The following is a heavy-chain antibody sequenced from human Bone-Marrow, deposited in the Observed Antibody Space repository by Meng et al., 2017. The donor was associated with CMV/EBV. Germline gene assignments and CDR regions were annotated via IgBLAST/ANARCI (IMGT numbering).Heavy chain of an antibody. Sequence: GESLKISCAASGFTFSSYAMSWVRQAPGKGLEWVSYINTGTTKYYADSVKGRFTISRDNAKNSLYLRMTSLRAEDTALYYCARDYPGSEGDALDCWGQGTMVTVSS. J-gene: IGHJ3*01. CDR3: ARDYPGSEGDALDC. D-gene: IGHD1-26*01. CDR2: INTGTTK. CDR1: GFTFSSYA. V-gene: IGHV3-48*03.